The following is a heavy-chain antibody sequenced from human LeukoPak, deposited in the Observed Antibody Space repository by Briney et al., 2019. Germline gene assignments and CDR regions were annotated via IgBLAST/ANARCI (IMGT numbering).Heavy chain of an antibody. V-gene: IGHV4-4*07. J-gene: IGHJ5*02. Sequence: SETLSLTCTVSGGSIRSYWSWIRQPAGKGLEWIGRIYGSGSTDYNPSLKSRVTISVDTSKNQFSLKLSSVTAADTAVYYCARGEIGNCSGGSCLNWFDPWGQGTLVTVSS. D-gene: IGHD2-15*01. CDR1: GGSIRSY. CDR2: IYGSGST. CDR3: ARGEIGNCSGGSCLNWFDP.